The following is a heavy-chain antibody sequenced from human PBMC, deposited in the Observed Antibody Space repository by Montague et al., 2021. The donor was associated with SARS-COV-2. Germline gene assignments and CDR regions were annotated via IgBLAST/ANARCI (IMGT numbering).Heavy chain of an antibody. Sequence: LVKPTQTLTLTCTFSGFSLSTSGMCVSWIRQPPGKGLEWIGSXYYSGSTYYNPSLKSRVTISVDTSKNQFSLKLSSVTAADTAVYYCARFPYYYDSSGSFDYWGQGTLVTVSS. D-gene: IGHD3-22*01. CDR3: ARFPYYYDSSGSFDY. CDR2: XYYSGST. CDR1: GFSLSTSGMC. J-gene: IGHJ4*02. V-gene: IGHV4-39*01.